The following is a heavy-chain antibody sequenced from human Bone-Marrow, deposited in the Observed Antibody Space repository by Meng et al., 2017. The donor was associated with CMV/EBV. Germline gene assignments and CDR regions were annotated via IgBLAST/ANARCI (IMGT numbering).Heavy chain of an antibody. CDR2: IIPTIGTP. V-gene: IGHV1-69*06. CDR3: ARAPDGGYCGSTTCYLFQY. J-gene: IGHJ4*02. CDR1: GDTLTYYV. D-gene: IGHD2-2*01. Sequence: SVKVSCKASGDTLTYYVFSWVRQAPGQGLEWMGDIIPTIGTPKYAQRFQGRVTITADKSTSTAYMELSSLRSEDTAIYYCARAPDGGYCGSTTCYLFQYWGQGTLVTVSS.